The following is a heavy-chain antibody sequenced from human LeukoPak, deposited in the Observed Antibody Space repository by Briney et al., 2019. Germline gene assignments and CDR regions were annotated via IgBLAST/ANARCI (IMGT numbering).Heavy chain of an antibody. CDR3: AKGPSGNQFDP. CDR2: IRHDGSNK. J-gene: IGHJ5*02. V-gene: IGHV3-30*02. D-gene: IGHD1-14*01. CDR1: GFTFSSYG. Sequence: GGSLRLSCAASGFTFSSYGMHWVRQAPGKGLEWVAFIRHDGSNKYHADSVKGRFTISRDNPKNTLYLQMNSLRPEDTAVYYCAKGPSGNQFDPWGQGTLVTVSS.